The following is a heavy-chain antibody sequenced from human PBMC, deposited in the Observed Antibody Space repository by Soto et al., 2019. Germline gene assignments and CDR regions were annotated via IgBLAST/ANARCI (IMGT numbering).Heavy chain of an antibody. V-gene: IGHV4-34*01. D-gene: IGHD3-10*01. J-gene: IGHJ6*02. CDR3: ARAPLWFGEFPYYYYGMDV. CDR1: GGSFSGYY. Sequence: SETLSLTCAVYGGSFSGYYWSWIRQPPGKGLEWIGEINHSGSTNYNPSLKSRVTISVDTSKNQFSLKLSSVTAADTAVYYCARAPLWFGEFPYYYYGMDVWGQGTTVTVSS. CDR2: INHSGST.